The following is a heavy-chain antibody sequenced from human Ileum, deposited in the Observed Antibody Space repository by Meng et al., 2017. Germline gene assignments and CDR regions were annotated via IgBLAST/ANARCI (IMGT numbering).Heavy chain of an antibody. D-gene: IGHD6-19*01. J-gene: IGHJ4*02. V-gene: IGHV1-18*01. CDR3: ARGDSSNRGFDY. Sequence: VQRERSGAGVKRPGASLKFSCQASGYTSTGSGLSWVRQAPGQGLEWMGWISPYNGNTNYAQKVQGRLTVTTDTSTSTAYMELRSLRSADTAVYYCARGDSSNRGFDYWGQGTLVTVSS. CDR1: GYTSTGSG. CDR2: ISPYNGNT.